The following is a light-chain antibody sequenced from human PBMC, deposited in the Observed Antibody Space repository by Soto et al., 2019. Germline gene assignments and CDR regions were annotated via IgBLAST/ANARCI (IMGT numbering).Light chain of an antibody. CDR3: QQFSSYPLT. CDR2: DAS. Sequence: EFVLTQSPGTLSFSPGERATLSCRASQTVRNNYLAWYQQKPGQAPRLLIYDASSRATGIPDRFSGGSSGTDFSLPISRLEPEDFAVYYCQQFSSYPLTFGGGTKVDIX. J-gene: IGKJ4*01. V-gene: IGKV3-20*01. CDR1: QTVRNNY.